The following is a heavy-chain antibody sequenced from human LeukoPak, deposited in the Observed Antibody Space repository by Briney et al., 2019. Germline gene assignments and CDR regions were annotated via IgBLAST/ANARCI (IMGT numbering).Heavy chain of an antibody. CDR2: IYTSGRT. CDR3: ARELATMLYYFDY. CDR1: GGSISSGSYY. Sequence: KTSQTLSLTCTVSGGSISSGSYYWSWIRQPAGKGLEWIGRIYTSGRTNYNPSLKSRVTISVDTSKNQFSLKLSSVTAADTAVYYCARELATMLYYFDYWGQGTLVTVSS. D-gene: IGHD5-24*01. J-gene: IGHJ4*02. V-gene: IGHV4-61*02.